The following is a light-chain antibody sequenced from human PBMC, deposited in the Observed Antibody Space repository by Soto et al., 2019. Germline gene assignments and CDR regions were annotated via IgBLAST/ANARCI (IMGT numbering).Light chain of an antibody. CDR1: QSVNSY. J-gene: IGKJ5*01. Sequence: EIVLTQSPATLSLSPGERATLSCRASQSVNSYLAWYQQKPGQAPRLLIYDASNRATGIPARFSGSESGTDFTLTISSLEPKDFAVYYCQQGGTFGQGTRLAIK. CDR3: QQGGT. V-gene: IGKV3-11*01. CDR2: DAS.